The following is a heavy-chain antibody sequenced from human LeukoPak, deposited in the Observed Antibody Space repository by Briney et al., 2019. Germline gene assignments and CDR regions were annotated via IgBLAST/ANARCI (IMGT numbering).Heavy chain of an antibody. J-gene: IGHJ5*02. Sequence: GGSLRLSCAASGFTFSSYGMHWVCQAPGKGLEWVAFIRYDGSNKYYADSVRGRFTISRDNSKNTLYLQLNSLRAEDTAVYYCAKDQMDFSNYGRGYWFDPWGQGTLVTVSS. CDR2: IRYDGSNK. CDR3: AKDQMDFSNYGRGYWFDP. D-gene: IGHD4-11*01. CDR1: GFTFSSYG. V-gene: IGHV3-30*02.